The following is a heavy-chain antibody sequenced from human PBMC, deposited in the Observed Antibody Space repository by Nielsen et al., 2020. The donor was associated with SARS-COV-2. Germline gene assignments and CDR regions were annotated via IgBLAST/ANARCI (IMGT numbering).Heavy chain of an antibody. J-gene: IGHJ4*02. D-gene: IGHD1-1*01. CDR2: IKDDGSAR. CDR1: GFTFSASW. V-gene: IGHV3-7*01. Sequence: GGSLRLSCAASGFTFSASWMAWVRQAPGKGLELVANIKDDGSARYYVDSVKGRFTISKDNAKNSLYLQMHNLRAEDTAVYFCASLNWVDPTSNWGPGTPVTVSA. CDR3: ASLNWVDPTSN.